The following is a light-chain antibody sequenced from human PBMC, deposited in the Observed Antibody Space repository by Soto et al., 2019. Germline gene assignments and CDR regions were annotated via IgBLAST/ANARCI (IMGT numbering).Light chain of an antibody. V-gene: IGKV3-20*01. CDR3: QQYGSSPPIT. J-gene: IGKJ5*01. CDR1: QRFVSGH. CDR2: GAS. Sequence: EVVLTQTPSTLSLSPGDTATLSCRASQRFVSGHLAWYQQRPGQAPRLLIYGASSRATGIPDRFSGSGSGTDFTLTISRLEPEDFAVYYCQQYGSSPPITFGQGTRLEIK.